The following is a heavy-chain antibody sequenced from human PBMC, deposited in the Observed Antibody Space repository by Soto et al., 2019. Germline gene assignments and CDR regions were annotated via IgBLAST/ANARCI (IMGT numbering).Heavy chain of an antibody. CDR1: GGSISSSSYY. CDR2: IYYSGST. Sequence: PSETLSLTCTVSGGSISSSSYYWGWIRQPPGKGLEWIGSIYYSGSTYYNPSLKSRVTISVDTSKNQFSLKLSSVTAADTAVYYCARLSGGTAVAGTTINYFDYWGQGTLVTVSS. D-gene: IGHD6-19*01. V-gene: IGHV4-39*01. CDR3: ARLSGGTAVAGTTINYFDY. J-gene: IGHJ4*02.